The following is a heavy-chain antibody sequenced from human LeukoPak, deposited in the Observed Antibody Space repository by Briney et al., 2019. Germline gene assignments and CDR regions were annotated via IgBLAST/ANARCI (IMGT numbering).Heavy chain of an antibody. Sequence: TGGSLRLSCAASGFTFSSYGMHWVRQAPGKGLEWVAVISYDGSNKYYADSVKGRFTISRDNSKNTLYLQMNSLRAEDTAVYYCARDSPGYLAYDSWGQGTLVTVSS. J-gene: IGHJ4*02. CDR2: ISYDGSNK. V-gene: IGHV3-30*03. CDR3: ARDSPGYLAYDS. D-gene: IGHD1-1*01. CDR1: GFTFSSYG.